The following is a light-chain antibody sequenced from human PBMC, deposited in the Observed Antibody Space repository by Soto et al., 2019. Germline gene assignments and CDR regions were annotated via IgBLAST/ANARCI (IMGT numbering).Light chain of an antibody. CDR1: QSISNY. V-gene: IGKV1-39*01. J-gene: IGKJ1*01. CDR2: AAS. Sequence: DIQMTQSPSSLSASVGDRVTITCRASQSISNYLNWYQQKPGTAPKLLIYAASTLQSGVPSRFSGSGSGTDCTLTISCLQSEDVATYYCQQYYSYPPTFGQGTKVDIK. CDR3: QQYYSYPPT.